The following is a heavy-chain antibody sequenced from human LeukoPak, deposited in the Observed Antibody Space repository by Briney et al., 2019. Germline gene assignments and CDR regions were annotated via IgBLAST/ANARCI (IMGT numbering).Heavy chain of an antibody. J-gene: IGHJ6*03. CDR1: GFTFSNYS. V-gene: IGHV3-48*01. CDR2: IRSSSTTI. Sequence: GGSLRLSCEASGFTFSNYSMNWVRQAPGKGLEWVSYIRSSSTTIYYADSVKGRFTISRDNSKNTLYLQMNSLRAEDTAVYYCAKDFYYGSGSYHYYYYYMDVWGKGTTVTISS. D-gene: IGHD3-10*01. CDR3: AKDFYYGSGSYHYYYYYMDV.